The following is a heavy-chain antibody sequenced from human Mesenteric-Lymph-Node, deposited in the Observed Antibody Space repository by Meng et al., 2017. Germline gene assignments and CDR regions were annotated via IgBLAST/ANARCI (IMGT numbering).Heavy chain of an antibody. Sequence: GESLKISCAASGFTFSGSAMHWVRQASGKGLEWVGRIRSKANSYATAYAASVKGRFTISRDDSKNTAYLQMNSLKTEDTAVYYCTSFLAAAKSTVGPFDYWGQGTLVTVSS. CDR1: GFTFSGSA. J-gene: IGHJ4*02. D-gene: IGHD6-13*01. V-gene: IGHV3-73*01. CDR3: TSFLAAAKSTVGPFDY. CDR2: IRSKANSYAT.